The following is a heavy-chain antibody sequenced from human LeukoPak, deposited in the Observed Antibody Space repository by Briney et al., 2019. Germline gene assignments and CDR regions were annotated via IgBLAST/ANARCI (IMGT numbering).Heavy chain of an antibody. CDR1: GFTFSSYA. D-gene: IGHD1-26*01. CDR3: AREWSGSYEN. J-gene: IGHJ4*02. Sequence: GGSLRLSCAASGFTFSSYAMSWVRQAPGKGLEWVANIKQDGSEKYYVDSVKGRFTISRDNAKNSLYLQMNSLRAEDTAVYYCAREWSGSYENWGQGTLVTVSS. V-gene: IGHV3-7*01. CDR2: IKQDGSEK.